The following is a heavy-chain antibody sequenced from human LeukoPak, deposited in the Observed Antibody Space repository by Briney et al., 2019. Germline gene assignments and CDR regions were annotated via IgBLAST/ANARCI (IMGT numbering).Heavy chain of an antibody. CDR3: AKSVVVITFRFDD. Sequence: PGGSLRLSCAASGFTFNTYVMSWVRQAPGKGLEWVSAINGGGSNTYYADSVKGRFTISRDNSKNMGYLQMNNLRADDTAVYYCAKSVVVITFRFDDWGQGALVTVSS. J-gene: IGHJ5*02. CDR1: GFTFNTYV. V-gene: IGHV3-23*01. D-gene: IGHD2-15*01. CDR2: INGGGSNT.